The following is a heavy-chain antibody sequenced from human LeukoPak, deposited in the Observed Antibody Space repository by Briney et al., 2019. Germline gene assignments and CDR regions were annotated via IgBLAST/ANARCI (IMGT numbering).Heavy chain of an antibody. D-gene: IGHD3-10*01. CDR1: GGSISSGSYY. V-gene: IGHV4-61*02. Sequence: PSETLSLTCTVSGGSISSGSYYWSWIRQPAGKGLEWIGRIYTSGSTNYNPSLKSRVTMSVDTSKNQFSLKLSSVTAADTAVYYCARGSGAGYYGSGSYNDYYYYMDVWGKGTTVTISS. J-gene: IGHJ6*03. CDR2: IYTSGST. CDR3: ARGSGAGYYGSGSYNDYYYYMDV.